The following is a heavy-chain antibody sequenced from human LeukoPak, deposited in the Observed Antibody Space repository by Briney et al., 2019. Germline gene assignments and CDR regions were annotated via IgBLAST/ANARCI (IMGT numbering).Heavy chain of an antibody. J-gene: IGHJ4*02. CDR1: GYVFTNYW. CDR2: IYPGDSDT. D-gene: IGHD2-2*02. Sequence: GESLKISCKGSGYVFTNYWIGWVRQMPGKGLEWMGIIYPGDSDTRYSPSFQGQVTISADKSISTAYLQWSSLKASDTAMYYCARESSYTNIGSDHWGQGTRVTVSS. CDR3: ARESSYTNIGSDH. V-gene: IGHV5-51*01.